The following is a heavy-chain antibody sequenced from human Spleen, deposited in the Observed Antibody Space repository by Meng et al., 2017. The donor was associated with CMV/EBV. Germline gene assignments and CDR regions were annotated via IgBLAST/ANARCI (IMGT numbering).Heavy chain of an antibody. D-gene: IGHD6-13*01. CDR3: ARQRAYSGSWYYNWFDP. J-gene: IGHJ5*02. CDR1: GSFGGYC. CDR2: INHSGST. V-gene: IGHV4-34*01. Sequence: GSFGGYCWGCICRRPGRGLQWIGEINHSGSTNYDPSLKSRVTISVDTSKIHFSQKLSSVTAADTAVYYCARQRAYSGSWYYNWFDPWGQGTLVTVSS.